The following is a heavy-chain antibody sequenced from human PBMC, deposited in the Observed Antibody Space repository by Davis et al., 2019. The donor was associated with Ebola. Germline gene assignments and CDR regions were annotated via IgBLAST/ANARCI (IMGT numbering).Heavy chain of an antibody. D-gene: IGHD7-27*01. Sequence: ASVKVSCKASGYTFTGYYMHWVRQAPGQGLEWMGWINPNSGGTNYAQKFQGRVTMTRDTSISTAYMELSRLRSDDTAVYYCARVGAWGGPRWYFDLWGRGTLVTVSS. CDR1: GYTFTGYY. J-gene: IGHJ2*01. CDR3: ARVGAWGGPRWYFDL. V-gene: IGHV1-2*02. CDR2: INPNSGGT.